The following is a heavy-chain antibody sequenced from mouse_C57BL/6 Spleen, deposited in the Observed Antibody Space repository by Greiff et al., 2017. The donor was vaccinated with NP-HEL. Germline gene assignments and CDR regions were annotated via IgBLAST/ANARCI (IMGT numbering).Heavy chain of an antibody. CDR1: GFTFSDYG. Sequence: DVHLVESGGGLVKPGGSLKLSCAASGFTFSDYGMHWVRQAPEKGLEWVAYISSGSSTIYYADTVKGRFTISKDNAKNTLFLQMTSLRSEDTAMYYCARGPIRSYYFDYWGQGTTLTVSS. CDR3: ARGPIRSYYFDY. CDR2: ISSGSSTI. V-gene: IGHV5-17*01. J-gene: IGHJ2*01.